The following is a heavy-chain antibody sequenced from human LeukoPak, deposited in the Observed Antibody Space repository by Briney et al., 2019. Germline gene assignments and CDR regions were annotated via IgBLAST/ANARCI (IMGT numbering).Heavy chain of an antibody. D-gene: IGHD5-24*01. Sequence: GGSLRLSCAASGFTFSSYNMNWVRQAPGKGLEWVSSITFSSSYIYYADAVKGRFNISRDNAKNSLYLQMDSLRAEDTAVYYCARGREGYNSYDYWGQGTLVTVSS. CDR1: GFTFSSYN. CDR3: ARGREGYNSYDY. CDR2: ITFSSSYI. J-gene: IGHJ4*02. V-gene: IGHV3-21*01.